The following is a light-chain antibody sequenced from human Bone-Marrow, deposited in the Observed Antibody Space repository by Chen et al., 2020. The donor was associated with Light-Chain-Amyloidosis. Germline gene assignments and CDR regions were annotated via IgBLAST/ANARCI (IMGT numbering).Light chain of an antibody. CDR1: SSDVGDYKY. J-gene: IGLJ1*01. Sequence: QSALAQPPSASGSPGQSVTIPCAGTSSDVGDYKYVSWYQQHPGKAPKLMIYEVSKRPSGVPDRFSGSKSGNTASLTVSGLQAEDEADYYCSSYAGSNNFVFGTGTKVTVL. V-gene: IGLV2-8*01. CDR3: SSYAGSNNFV. CDR2: EVS.